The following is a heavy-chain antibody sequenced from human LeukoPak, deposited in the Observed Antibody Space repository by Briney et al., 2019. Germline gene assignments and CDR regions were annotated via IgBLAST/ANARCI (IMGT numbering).Heavy chain of an antibody. CDR2: ISWNSGSI. J-gene: IGHJ3*02. CDR3: ARRYCSGGSCYPDAFDI. V-gene: IGHV3-9*01. D-gene: IGHD2-15*01. Sequence: GGSLRLSCAASGFTFDDYAFHWVRQAPGKGLEWVSGISWNSGSIGYADSVKGRFTISRDNAKNSLYLQMNSLRAEDTAVYYCARRYCSGGSCYPDAFDIWGQGTMVTVSS. CDR1: GFTFDDYA.